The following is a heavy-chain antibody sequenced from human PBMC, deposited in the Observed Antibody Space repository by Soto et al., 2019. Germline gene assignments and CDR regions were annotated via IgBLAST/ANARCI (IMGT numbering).Heavy chain of an antibody. CDR3: ARESEDLTSNFDY. Sequence: PGGALRLFSAASGFTFTSYSMNWVRQAPGKGLEWVSSISSTTNYIYYGDSMKGRFTISRDNAKNSLYLEMNSLRAEDTAVYYCARESEDLTSNFDYWVQGTLVTVFS. V-gene: IGHV3-21*06. CDR2: ISSTTNYI. CDR1: GFTFTSYS. J-gene: IGHJ4*02.